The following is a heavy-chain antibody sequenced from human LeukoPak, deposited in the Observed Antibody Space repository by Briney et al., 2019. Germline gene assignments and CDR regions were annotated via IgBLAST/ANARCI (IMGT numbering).Heavy chain of an antibody. CDR3: ASTVGCSGGSCPFDY. CDR2: INHSGST. V-gene: IGHV4-34*01. CDR1: GGSFSGYY. D-gene: IGHD2-15*01. Sequence: PSETLSLTCAVYGGSFSGYYWSWIRQPPGKGLEWIGEINHSGSTNYNPSLKSRVTISVDTSKNQFSLKLSSVTAADTAVYYCASTVGCSGGSCPFDYWGQGTLVTVSS. J-gene: IGHJ4*02.